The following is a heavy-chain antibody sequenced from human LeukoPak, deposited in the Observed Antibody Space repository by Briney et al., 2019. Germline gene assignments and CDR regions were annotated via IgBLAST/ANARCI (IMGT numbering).Heavy chain of an antibody. J-gene: IGHJ6*03. CDR2: ISWNSGSI. CDR1: GFTFDDYA. Sequence: GGSPRLSCAASGFTFDDYAMHWVRQAPEKGLEWVSGISWNSGSIGYADSVKGRFTISRDNAKNSLYLQMNSLRAEDTALYYCAKEGTYYYDSSGYTRYYYYMDVWGKGTTVTISS. D-gene: IGHD3-22*01. V-gene: IGHV3-9*01. CDR3: AKEGTYYYDSSGYTRYYYYMDV.